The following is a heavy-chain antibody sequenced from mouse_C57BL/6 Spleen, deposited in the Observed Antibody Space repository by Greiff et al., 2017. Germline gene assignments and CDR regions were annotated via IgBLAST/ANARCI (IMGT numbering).Heavy chain of an antibody. CDR2: IHPNSGST. D-gene: IGHD1-1*01. Sequence: QVQLQQPGAELVKPGASVKLSCKASGYTFTSYWMHWVKQRPGQGLEWIGMIHPNSGSTNYNEKFKSKATLTVDKSSSTAYMQLSSLTSEDSAVYYCARYDGSGYSYWYFDVWGTGTTVTVSS. V-gene: IGHV1-64*01. CDR1: GYTFTSYW. CDR3: ARYDGSGYSYWYFDV. J-gene: IGHJ1*03.